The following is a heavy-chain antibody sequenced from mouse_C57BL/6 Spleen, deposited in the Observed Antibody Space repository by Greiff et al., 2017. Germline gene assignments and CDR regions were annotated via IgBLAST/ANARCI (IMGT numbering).Heavy chain of an antibody. CDR1: GFNITDDY. J-gene: IGHJ3*01. CDR3: TNLPSWFAY. Sequence: VQLQQSGAELVRPGASVKLSCTASGFNITDDYMHWVKQRPEQGLEWIGWIDPENGDTEYASKFQGKATITADTSSNTAYLQLSSLTSEDTAVYYCTNLPSWFAYWGQGTLVTVSA. CDR2: IDPENGDT. V-gene: IGHV14-4*01. D-gene: IGHD2-1*01.